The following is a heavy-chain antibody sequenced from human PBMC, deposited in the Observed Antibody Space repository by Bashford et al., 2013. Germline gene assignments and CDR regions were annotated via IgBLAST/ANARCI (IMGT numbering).Heavy chain of an antibody. Sequence: GGSLRLSCAASGFSFSDSAIYVGPARRPGKGLEWVGRIRGKANSYATEYAASVKGRFTISRDDSKRTAYLEMNSLRTDDTAVYYCTRHPSIVATGTVGPRDYWGRTEPWS. V-gene: IGHV3-73*01. J-gene: IGHJ4*01. CDR1: GFSFSDSA. CDR3: TRHPSIVATGTVGPRDY. CDR2: IRGKANSYAT. D-gene: IGHD6-13*01.